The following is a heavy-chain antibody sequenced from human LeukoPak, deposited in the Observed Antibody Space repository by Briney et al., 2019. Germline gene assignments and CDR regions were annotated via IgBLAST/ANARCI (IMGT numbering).Heavy chain of an antibody. D-gene: IGHD1-26*01. V-gene: IGHV4-34*01. CDR1: GGSFSGYY. Sequence: SETLSLTCAVYGGSFSGYYWSWIRQPPGKGLEWIGEINHSGSTNYNPSLKSRVTIPVDTSKNQFSLKLSSVTAADTAVYYCARDSGSRQIDYWGQGTLVTVSS. CDR2: INHSGST. CDR3: ARDSGSRQIDY. J-gene: IGHJ4*02.